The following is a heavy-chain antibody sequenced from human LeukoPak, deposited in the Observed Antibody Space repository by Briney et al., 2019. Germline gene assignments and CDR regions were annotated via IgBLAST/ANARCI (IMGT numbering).Heavy chain of an antibody. V-gene: IGHV3-23*01. CDR1: GFAFSGFA. D-gene: IGHD3/OR15-3a*01. Sequence: PGGSLRLSCAASGFAFSGFAMTWVRQAPGKGLEWVSSISDSSSNRYYADSVKGRFTISRDNSKNTLYVQMNSLRAEDTAVYFCARGKVGSLWMHDFWGQGTLVTVSS. CDR2: ISDSSSNR. CDR3: ARGKVGSLWMHDF. J-gene: IGHJ4*02.